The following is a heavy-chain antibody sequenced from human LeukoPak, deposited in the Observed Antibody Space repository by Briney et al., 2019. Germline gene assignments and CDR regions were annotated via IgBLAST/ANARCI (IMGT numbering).Heavy chain of an antibody. CDR3: ARDLPYSSSWEFIDY. Sequence: SVKVSCKASGGTFISYAISWVRQAPGQGLEWMGGIIPIFGTANYAQKFQGRVTITAEESTSTAYMELSSLRSDDTAVYYCARDLPYSSSWEFIDYWGQGTMVTVSS. V-gene: IGHV1-69*13. CDR1: GGTFISYA. CDR2: IIPIFGTA. J-gene: IGHJ3*01. D-gene: IGHD6-13*01.